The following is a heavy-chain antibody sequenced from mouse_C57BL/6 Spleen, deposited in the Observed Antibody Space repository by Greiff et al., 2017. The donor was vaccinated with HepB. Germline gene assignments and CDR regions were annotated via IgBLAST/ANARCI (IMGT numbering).Heavy chain of an antibody. CDR1: GYAFTNYL. Sequence: QVQLKESGAELVRPGTSVKVSCKASGYAFTNYLIEWVKQRPGQGLEWIGVINPGSGGTNYNEKFKGKATLTADKSSSTAYMPRSSLTSADSAFYFCVRSRDCAVGYWGQGTTLTVSS. J-gene: IGHJ2*01. CDR2: INPGSGGT. V-gene: IGHV1-54*01. CDR3: VRSRDCAVGY.